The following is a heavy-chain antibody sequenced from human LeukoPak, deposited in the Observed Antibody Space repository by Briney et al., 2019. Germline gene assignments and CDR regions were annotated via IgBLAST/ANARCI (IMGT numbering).Heavy chain of an antibody. V-gene: IGHV1-8*01. CDR3: ARVYSDSSAYYVQGFDY. J-gene: IGHJ4*02. Sequence: ASVKVSCKASGYTFTSYDINWVRQAAGQGLEWVGWMNPNSRNTGYAQKFQGSVTMTMNTAISTAYMELSSLRSDDTAVYYCARVYSDSSAYYVQGFDYWGQGTLVTVSS. CDR2: MNPNSRNT. D-gene: IGHD3-22*01. CDR1: GYTFTSYD.